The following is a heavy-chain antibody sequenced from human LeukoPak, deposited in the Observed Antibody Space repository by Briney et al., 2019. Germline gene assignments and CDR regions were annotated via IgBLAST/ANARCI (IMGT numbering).Heavy chain of an antibody. V-gene: IGHV4-38-2*02. CDR1: DYSISSGCY. CDR2: IYHSGST. J-gene: IGHJ3*02. D-gene: IGHD1-26*01. Sequence: SETLSLTCTVSDYSISSGCYWGWIRQPPGKGLEWIGSIYHSGSTYYNPSLKSRVTISVDTSKNQFSLKLSSVTAADTAVYYCARSTWGSYDAFHIWGQGTMVTVSS. CDR3: ARSTWGSYDAFHI.